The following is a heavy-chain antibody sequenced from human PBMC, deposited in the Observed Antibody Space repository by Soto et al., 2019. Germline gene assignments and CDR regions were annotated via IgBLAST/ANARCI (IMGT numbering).Heavy chain of an antibody. J-gene: IGHJ4*01. CDR2: IKSKTAGGTT. CDR3: SSDSYTNMIAVHPDY. CDR1: GFIFSNAW. D-gene: IGHD3-22*01. Sequence: GGSLRLSCAASGFIFSNAWINWVRQAPGKGLEWVGRIKSKTAGGTTDYAAPVKGRFAISRDDSKNIVYMQMNSLKTEDTAVYYCSSDSYTNMIAVHPDYWRHGTRVTVSS. V-gene: IGHV3-15*07.